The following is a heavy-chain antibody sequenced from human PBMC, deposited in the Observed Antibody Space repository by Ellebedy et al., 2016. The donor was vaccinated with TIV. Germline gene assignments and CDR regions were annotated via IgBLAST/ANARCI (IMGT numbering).Heavy chain of an antibody. Sequence: SETLSLTCAVSGGSISGYYWSWIRQPPGKGLEWIAYIYYSDNGSTNYKPSLKSRVTISGDTSKNQLSLKLSSVTAADPAVYYCAGGSYTPYGMDVWGRGTTVIVSS. V-gene: IGHV4-59*08. CDR1: GGSISGYY. CDR2: IYYSDNGST. J-gene: IGHJ6*02. CDR3: AGGSYTPYGMDV. D-gene: IGHD1-26*01.